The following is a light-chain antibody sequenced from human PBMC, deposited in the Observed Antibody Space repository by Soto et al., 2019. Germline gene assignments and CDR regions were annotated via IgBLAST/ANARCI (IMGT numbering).Light chain of an antibody. Sequence: DIQITQSPSTLSASVGDRVTITCRASQSIRSWLAWYQQKPGKAPQLLIYDASNLESGVPSRFSGSGSGTEFTLTISSLQPDDFATYYCQQYDSFSKTFGRGT. V-gene: IGKV1-5*01. J-gene: IGKJ1*01. CDR3: QQYDSFSKT. CDR1: QSIRSW. CDR2: DAS.